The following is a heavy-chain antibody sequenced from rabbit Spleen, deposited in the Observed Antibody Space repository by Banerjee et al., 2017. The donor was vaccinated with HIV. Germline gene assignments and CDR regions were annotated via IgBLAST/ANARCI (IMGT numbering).Heavy chain of an antibody. CDR1: GVSFSSSDY. Sequence: QSLEESGGGLVKPGGTLTLTCTVSGVSFSSSDYMCWVRQAPGKGLEWIGIIYAAKGSTDYASWVNGRFIMSRTSSTTVTLRMTSLTAADRATYFCARYYRSDDYLDLWGQGTLVTVS. CDR3: ARYYRSDDYLDL. V-gene: IGHV1S40*01. D-gene: IGHD1-1*01. CDR2: IYAAKGST. J-gene: IGHJ3*01.